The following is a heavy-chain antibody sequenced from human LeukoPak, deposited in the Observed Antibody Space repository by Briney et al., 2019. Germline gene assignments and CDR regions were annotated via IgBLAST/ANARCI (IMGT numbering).Heavy chain of an antibody. V-gene: IGHV4-4*07. J-gene: IGHJ4*02. D-gene: IGHD4-23*01. CDR3: ARRQWELPGAFDF. CDR1: GGSISSYY. CDR2: IYTNGST. Sequence: SETLSLTCTVSGGSISSYYWSWIRQPAGKGLEGIGRIYTNGSTNYNPFLKRRVTMSLNTSQNQFSLKLSSVTAADTAVYYCARRQWELPGAFDFWGQGALVTVSS.